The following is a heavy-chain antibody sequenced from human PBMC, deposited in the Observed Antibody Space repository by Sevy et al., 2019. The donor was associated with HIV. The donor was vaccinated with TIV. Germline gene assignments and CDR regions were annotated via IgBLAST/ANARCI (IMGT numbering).Heavy chain of an antibody. D-gene: IGHD1-26*01. CDR2: IWHDGSQK. CDR3: ARGRVGATTSYYFDY. J-gene: IGHJ4*02. Sequence: GGSLRLSCAASGFTFSSYAMHWVRQAPGKGLEWVGFIWHDGSQKYYADSVRGRFTFSRDHSKNTLFLQVSSLRAEDTAVYYCARGRVGATTSYYFDYWGQGTLVTVSS. V-gene: IGHV3-33*01. CDR1: GFTFSSYA.